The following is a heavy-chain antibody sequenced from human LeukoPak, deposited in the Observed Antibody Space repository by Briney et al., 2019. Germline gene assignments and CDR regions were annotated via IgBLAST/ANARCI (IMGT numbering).Heavy chain of an antibody. CDR2: ISGSGGST. Sequence: GGSLRLSCAASGFTFSSYAMSWVRQAPGKGLEWVSAISGSGGSTYYADSVKGLFTISRDNSKNTLYLQMNSLRGEDADVYYCAKGCSSTTCQLDYWGQGTLVTVSS. D-gene: IGHD2-2*01. CDR3: AKGCSSTTCQLDY. J-gene: IGHJ4*02. V-gene: IGHV3-23*01. CDR1: GFTFSSYA.